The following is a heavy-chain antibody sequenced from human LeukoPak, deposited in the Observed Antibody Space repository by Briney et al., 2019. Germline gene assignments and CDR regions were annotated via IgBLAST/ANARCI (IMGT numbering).Heavy chain of an antibody. CDR3: ASKGGYSSSWYGGYFDY. J-gene: IGHJ4*02. D-gene: IGHD6-13*01. Sequence: SVKVSCKASGGTFSSYAISWVRQAPGQGLEWMGRINPIFGTANYAQKFQGRVTITTDESTSTAYMELSSLRSEDTAVYYCASKGGYSSSWYGGYFDYWGQGTLVTVSS. V-gene: IGHV1-69*05. CDR1: GGTFSSYA. CDR2: INPIFGTA.